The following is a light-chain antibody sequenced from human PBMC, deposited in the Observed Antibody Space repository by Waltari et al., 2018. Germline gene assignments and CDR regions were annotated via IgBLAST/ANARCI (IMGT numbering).Light chain of an antibody. J-gene: IGLJ1*01. CDR1: SSDVGGYNY. CDR2: DVS. CDR3: CSYAGSYTSPYV. Sequence: QSALTQPRSVSGSPGQSVTISCTGTSSDVGGYNYVPCYQQHPGKAPKLMIYDVSKRPSGVPDRFSGSKSGNTASLTISGLQAEDEADYYCCSYAGSYTSPYVFGTGTKVTVL. V-gene: IGLV2-11*01.